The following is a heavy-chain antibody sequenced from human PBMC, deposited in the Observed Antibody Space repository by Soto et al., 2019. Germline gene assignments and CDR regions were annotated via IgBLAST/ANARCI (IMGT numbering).Heavy chain of an antibody. Sequence: GGSLRLSCAASGFTFSSYAMSWVRQAPGKGLEWVSAISGSGGSTYYADSVKGRFTISRDNSKNTLYLQVNSLRAEDTAVYYCAKPPNDFWSGSPEYYFDYWGQGTLVTVSS. D-gene: IGHD3-3*01. J-gene: IGHJ4*02. CDR3: AKPPNDFWSGSPEYYFDY. CDR2: ISGSGGST. V-gene: IGHV3-23*01. CDR1: GFTFSSYA.